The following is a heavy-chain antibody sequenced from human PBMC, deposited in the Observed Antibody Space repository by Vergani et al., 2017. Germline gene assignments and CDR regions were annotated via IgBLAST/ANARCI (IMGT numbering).Heavy chain of an antibody. CDR2: ISYDGSNK. Sequence: QVQLVESGGGVVQPGRSLRLSCAASGFTFSSYGMHWVRQAPGKGLEWVAVISYDGSNKYYADSVKGRFTISRDNSKNTLYLQMNSLRAEDTAVYYCAKGGYYYDYYMDVWGKGTTVTVSS. CDR3: AKGGYYYDYYMDV. CDR1: GFTFSSYG. V-gene: IGHV3-30*18. J-gene: IGHJ6*03.